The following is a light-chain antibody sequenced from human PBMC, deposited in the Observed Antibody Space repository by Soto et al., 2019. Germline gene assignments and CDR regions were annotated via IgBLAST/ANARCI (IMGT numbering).Light chain of an antibody. CDR1: QSISSY. Sequence: DIQMTQSPSSLSASVGDRVTITCRASQSISSYLNWYQQKPGKAPKLLIYAASSLQSGVTSRFSGSGSGTDFTLTISSLQHEDLATYYSQPSYSTQWTFGQGTKVEIK. V-gene: IGKV1-39*01. J-gene: IGKJ1*01. CDR3: QPSYSTQWT. CDR2: AAS.